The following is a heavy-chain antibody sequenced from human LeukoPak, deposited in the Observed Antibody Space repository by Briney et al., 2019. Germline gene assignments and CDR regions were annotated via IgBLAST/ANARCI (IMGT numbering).Heavy chain of an antibody. V-gene: IGHV4-59*05. J-gene: IGHJ4*02. Sequence: SETLSLTCTVSGGSISSYYWSWIRQPPGKGLEWIGSIYYSGSTYYNPSLKSRVTISVDTSKNQFSLKLSSVTAADTAVYYCARATNYGSGSYYIDYWGQGTLVTVSS. CDR2: IYYSGST. CDR1: GGSISSYY. CDR3: ARATNYGSGSYYIDY. D-gene: IGHD3-10*01.